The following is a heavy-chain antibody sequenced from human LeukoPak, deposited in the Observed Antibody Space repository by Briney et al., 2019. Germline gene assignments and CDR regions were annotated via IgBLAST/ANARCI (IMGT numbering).Heavy chain of an antibody. J-gene: IGHJ4*02. V-gene: IGHV1-2*02. CDR3: ARDLLGAPYGGYDY. D-gene: IGHD5-12*01. CDR1: GYTFTGYY. Sequence: ASVKVSCKASGYTFTGYYMHWVRQAPGQGLEWMGWINCNTGGTNYAQRFQGRVTMTRDTSISTAYMELSRLTSDDTAMYYCARDLLGAPYGGYDYWGQGTLVTVSS. CDR2: INCNTGGT.